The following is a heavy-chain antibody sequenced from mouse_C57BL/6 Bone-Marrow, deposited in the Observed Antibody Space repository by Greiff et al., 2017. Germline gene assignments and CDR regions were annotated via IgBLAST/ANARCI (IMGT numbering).Heavy chain of an antibody. D-gene: IGHD2-3*01. CDR1: GYTFTSYW. CDR2: IYPGSGST. CDR3: ARETDGYGRDYYAMDY. J-gene: IGHJ4*01. V-gene: IGHV1-55*01. Sequence: QVQLQQPGAELVKPGASVKMSCKASGYTFTSYWITWVKQRPGQGLEWIGDIYPGSGSTNYNEKFKSKATLTVDTSSSTAYMQLSSLTSEDSAVXYCARETDGYGRDYYAMDYWGQGTSVTVST.